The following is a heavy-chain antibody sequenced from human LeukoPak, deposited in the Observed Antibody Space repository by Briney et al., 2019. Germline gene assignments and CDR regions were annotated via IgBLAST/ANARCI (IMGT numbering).Heavy chain of an antibody. CDR2: INPNSGGT. J-gene: IGHJ4*02. D-gene: IGHD2-15*01. CDR1: GYTFTGYY. CDR3: ARKAVREYCSVGSCYLDT. V-gene: IGHV1-2*02. Sequence: ASVKVSCKASGYTFTGYYMHWVRQALGQGLEWMGWINPNSGGTNYAQKFQGRVTMTRDTSISTAYMELSRLRSDDTAVYYCARKAVREYCSVGSCYLDTWGQGTLVTVSS.